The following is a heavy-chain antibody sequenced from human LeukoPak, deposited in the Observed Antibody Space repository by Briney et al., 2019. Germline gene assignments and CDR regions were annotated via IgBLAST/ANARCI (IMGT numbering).Heavy chain of an antibody. CDR1: GDSVSSKSAA. Sequence: SQTLSLTCAISGDSVSSKSAAWNWLRQSPSRGLEWLGRTYYRSKLYNDYAVSVKSLITINPDTSKNQFSLQLNSVTTEDTAVYYFARGAFLEYLIPFGYWGQGTLVTVSS. D-gene: IGHD3-3*02. CDR2: TYYRSKLYN. CDR3: ARGAFLEYLIPFGY. V-gene: IGHV6-1*01. J-gene: IGHJ4*02.